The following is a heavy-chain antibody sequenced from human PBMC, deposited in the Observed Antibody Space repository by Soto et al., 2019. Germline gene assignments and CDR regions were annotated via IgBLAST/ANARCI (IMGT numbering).Heavy chain of an antibody. D-gene: IGHD3-22*01. CDR1: GGSISNNSFS. Sequence: PSETLSLTCIVSGGSISNNSFSWGWIRQPPGKGLEWIGTIYHTGGTHYNPSLKSRLTMSVDTSNDQFSLTLNSLTAADTAVYYCARGSVDTVDSSGFYEYWGQGTPVTVSS. CDR2: IYHTGGT. V-gene: IGHV4-39*01. J-gene: IGHJ4*02. CDR3: ARGSVDTVDSSGFYEY.